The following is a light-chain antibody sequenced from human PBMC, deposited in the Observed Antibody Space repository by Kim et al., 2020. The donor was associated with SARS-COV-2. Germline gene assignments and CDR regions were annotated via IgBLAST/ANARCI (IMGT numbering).Light chain of an antibody. V-gene: IGLV3-1*01. CDR2: QDY. CDR1: KLGEKY. J-gene: IGLJ2*01. Sequence: SVSPGQTASIPCSGDKLGEKYVCLYQRMPGQSPKLLIYQDYKRPSGIPERFSGSNSGNTATLTISGTQAMDEADYYCQAWDSGTVVFGGGTQLTVL. CDR3: QAWDSGTVV.